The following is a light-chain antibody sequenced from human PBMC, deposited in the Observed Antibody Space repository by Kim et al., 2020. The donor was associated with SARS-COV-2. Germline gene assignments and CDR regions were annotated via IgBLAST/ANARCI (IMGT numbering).Light chain of an antibody. CDR3: NSRDSNDNVV. CDR1: SLRSYY. J-gene: IGLJ2*01. CDR2: GKN. V-gene: IGLV3-19*01. Sequence: VALGQTVRITCQGDSLRSYYATWFQQKPGQAPILVIYGKNNRPSGFPDRFSGSSSGNTASLTITATQAGDEADYYCNSRDSNDNVVFGGGTQLTVL.